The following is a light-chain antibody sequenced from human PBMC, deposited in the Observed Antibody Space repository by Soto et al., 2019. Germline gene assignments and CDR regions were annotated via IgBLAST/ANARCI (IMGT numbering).Light chain of an antibody. CDR2: LNTDGTQ. Sequence: QLVLTQSPSASASLGASVNLTCTLRSPHSSYAIAWHQQRPEKGPRFLMRLNTDGTQTKGDGIPDRFSGSSSGAEYYLTISSLQSEDGADYYCQTWGTGVVFGGGTKLTVL. V-gene: IGLV4-69*01. J-gene: IGLJ2*01. CDR3: QTWGTGVV. CDR1: SPHSSYA.